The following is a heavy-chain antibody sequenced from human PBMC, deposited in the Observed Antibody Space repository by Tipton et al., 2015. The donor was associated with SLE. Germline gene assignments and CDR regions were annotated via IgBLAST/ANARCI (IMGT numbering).Heavy chain of an antibody. CDR1: GFNFGDFA. CDR2: TWYDGSKK. J-gene: IGHJ4*02. Sequence: SLRLSCAASGFNFGDFAMHWVRQAPGKGLEWVACTWYDGSKKFYVDSVKGRFTMSRDSFKNTLYLQMNSLRAEDTAVYYCAREVASSSWYDGWGQGTLVTVSS. V-gene: IGHV3-30*02. D-gene: IGHD6-13*01. CDR3: AREVASSSWYDG.